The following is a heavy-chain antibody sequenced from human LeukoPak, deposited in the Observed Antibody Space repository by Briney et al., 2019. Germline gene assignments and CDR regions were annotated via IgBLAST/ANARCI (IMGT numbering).Heavy chain of an antibody. Sequence: TGGSLRLSCAASGFTFSSYDMHWVRQATGKGLEWVSAIGTAGDTYYPGSVKGRFTISRDNSKNTMYLQMNSLRAEDTAVYYCAKQGFGCWGQGTLVTVSS. CDR3: AKQGFGC. J-gene: IGHJ4*02. CDR2: IGTAGDT. CDR1: GFTFSSYD. D-gene: IGHD1/OR15-1a*01. V-gene: IGHV3-13*01.